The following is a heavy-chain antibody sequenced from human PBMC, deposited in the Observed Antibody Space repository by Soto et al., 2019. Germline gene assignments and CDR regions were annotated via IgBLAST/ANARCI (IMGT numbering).Heavy chain of an antibody. D-gene: IGHD3-3*01. Sequence: EVLLVESGGGLVQPGGSLRLSFVASGIPVSSNYVTWVRQAPGKGLEWVSVLHSGGDTYYANSVKGRFTISRHDSTNTLFLQMNSLTVEDTAVYYCARDGPYYDASRMDVWGQGTTVTVS. J-gene: IGHJ6*02. CDR1: GIPVSSNY. CDR3: ARDGPYYDASRMDV. CDR2: LHSGGDT. V-gene: IGHV3-53*04.